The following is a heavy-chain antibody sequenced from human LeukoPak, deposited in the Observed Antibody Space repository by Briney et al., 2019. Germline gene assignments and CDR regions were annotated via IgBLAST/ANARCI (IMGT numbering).Heavy chain of an antibody. V-gene: IGHV3-30*01. J-gene: IGHJ4*02. D-gene: IGHD3-22*01. Sequence: GGSLRLSCAASGFTFSSFAMHWVRQAPGKGLEWVAVISYDGSNKYYADSVKSRFTIPRDNSRNTLSLQMNSLRAEDTAVYYCARGSNYYDSSGQKNWGQGTLVTVSS. CDR3: ARGSNYYDSSGQKN. CDR2: ISYDGSNK. CDR1: GFTFSSFA.